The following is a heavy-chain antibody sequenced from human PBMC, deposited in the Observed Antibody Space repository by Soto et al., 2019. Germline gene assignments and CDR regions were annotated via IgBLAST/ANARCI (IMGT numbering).Heavy chain of an antibody. CDR3: ARRGYSYGLDV. J-gene: IGHJ6*02. CDR1: GYSFSTSW. CDR2: IYPGDSDT. D-gene: IGHD5-18*01. V-gene: IGHV5-51*01. Sequence: PGESLKISCQGSGYSFSTSWIGWVRQMPGKGLEWMGIIYPGDSDTRYSPSFQGQVTISVDKSISTAYLRWNSLKASDTAVYYCARRGYSYGLDVWGQGTKVTVSS.